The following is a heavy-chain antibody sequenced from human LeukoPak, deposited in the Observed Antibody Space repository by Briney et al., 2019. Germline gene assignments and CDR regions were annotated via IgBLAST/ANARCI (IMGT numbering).Heavy chain of an antibody. CDR3: AKDLEWELLPFDI. CDR1: GYTFTSYG. J-gene: IGHJ3*02. CDR2: ISAYNVNT. D-gene: IGHD1-26*01. V-gene: IGHV1-18*01. Sequence: ASVKVSCKASGYTFTSYGISWVRQALGQGLEWMGWISAYNVNTNYAQKLQGRDTMTTDTTTSTAYMELRSLKSDDADVYYCAKDLEWELLPFDIWGQETLVTVSS.